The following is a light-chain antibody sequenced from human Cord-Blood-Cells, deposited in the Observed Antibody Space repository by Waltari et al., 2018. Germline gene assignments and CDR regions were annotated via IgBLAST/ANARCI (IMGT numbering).Light chain of an antibody. CDR1: QSSSSY. CDR3: QQSYSTPRT. CDR2: AAS. J-gene: IGKJ2*01. Sequence: DIQMTQSTSSLSASVGDRVTITCRASQSSSSYLNWYQQKPGKAPKLLIYAASSLQSGVPSRFSGSGSGTDFTLTISSLQPEDFATYYCQQSYSTPRTFGQGTKLEIK. V-gene: IGKV1-39*01.